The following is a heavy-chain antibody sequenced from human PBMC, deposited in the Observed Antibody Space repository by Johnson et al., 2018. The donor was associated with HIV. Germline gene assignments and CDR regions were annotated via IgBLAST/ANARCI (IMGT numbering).Heavy chain of an antibody. CDR2: IKSKTDGGTT. D-gene: IGHD6-13*01. V-gene: IGHV3-15*01. CDR3: TTGSRSGALDI. CDR1: GFTFSSYW. J-gene: IGHJ3*02. Sequence: VQLVESGGGLVQPGGSLRLSCAASGFTFSSYWMSWVRQAPGKGLEWVGRIKSKTDGGTTDYAAPVKGRFTISRDDSKNTLYLQMNSLKTEDTAVYYCTTGSRSGALDIWGQGKMVPVSS.